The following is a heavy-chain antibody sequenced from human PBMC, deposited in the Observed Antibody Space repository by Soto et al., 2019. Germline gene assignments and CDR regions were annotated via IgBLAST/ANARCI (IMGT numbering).Heavy chain of an antibody. J-gene: IGHJ4*02. Sequence: NPSETLSLTCTVSGGSISSGGYYWSWIRQPPGKGLEWIGYIYYSGSTYYNPSLKSRVTISVDASKNQFSLKLSSVTAADTAVYYCARDADDSSGYYSHWGQGTLVTVSS. V-gene: IGHV4-30-4*01. CDR2: IYYSGST. D-gene: IGHD3-22*01. CDR1: GGSISSGGYY. CDR3: ARDADDSSGYYSH.